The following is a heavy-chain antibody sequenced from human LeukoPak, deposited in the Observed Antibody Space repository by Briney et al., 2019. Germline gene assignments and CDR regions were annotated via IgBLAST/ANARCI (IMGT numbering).Heavy chain of an antibody. CDR2: IYSGGST. J-gene: IGHJ4*02. CDR1: GFTVSSNY. V-gene: IGHV3-66*01. D-gene: IGHD6-6*01. Sequence: GGSLRLSCAASGFTVSSNYMSWVRQAPGKGLEWVPVIYSGGSTYYADSVKGRFTISRDISKNTLYLQMNSLRAEDTAVYYCARTNRGSSLDYWGQGTLVTVSS. CDR3: ARTNRGSSLDY.